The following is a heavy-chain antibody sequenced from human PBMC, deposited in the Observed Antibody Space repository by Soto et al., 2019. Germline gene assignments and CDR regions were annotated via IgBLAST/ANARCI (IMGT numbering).Heavy chain of an antibody. V-gene: IGHV3-74*01. CDR1: GFTFSSYW. J-gene: IGHJ3*02. Sequence: GGSLRLSCAASGFTFSSYWMHWVRQDPGKGLVWISHIESDGSITTYADSVKGRFTISRDNAKSMLYLQMNSLRAEDTAVYYCAKVRTIHYYDSSDIWGQGTMVTVSS. CDR2: IESDGSIT. CDR3: AKVRTIHYYDSSDI. D-gene: IGHD3-22*01.